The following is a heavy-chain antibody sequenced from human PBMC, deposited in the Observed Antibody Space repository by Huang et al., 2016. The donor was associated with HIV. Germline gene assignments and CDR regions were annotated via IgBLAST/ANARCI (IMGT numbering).Heavy chain of an antibody. CDR3: ALTGPGDAFDI. CDR2: IYWDDDQ. CDR1: GFSLTTSGVG. Sequence: QITLKESGPTLVKPTQTLTLTCTFSGFSLTTSGVGVAWIRQPPGKALEWLARIYWDDDQRSSPSLRSRLTITKDTSKNQVVLTMTNLDPVDTATYYCALTGPGDAFDIWGQGTMVAVSS. D-gene: IGHD2-8*02. J-gene: IGHJ3*02. V-gene: IGHV2-5*02.